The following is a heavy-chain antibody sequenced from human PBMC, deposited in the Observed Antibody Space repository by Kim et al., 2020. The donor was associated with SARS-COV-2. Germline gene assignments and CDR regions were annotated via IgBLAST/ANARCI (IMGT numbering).Heavy chain of an antibody. Sequence: ASVKVSCKVSGYTLTELSMHWVRQAPGKGLEWMGGFDPEDGETIYAQKFQGRVTMTEDTSTDTAYMELSSLRSEDTAVYYCATVRLRLGELSLIYFDYWRQGTLVTVSS. V-gene: IGHV1-24*01. CDR1: GYTLTELS. D-gene: IGHD3-16*02. CDR3: ATVRLRLGELSLIYFDY. CDR2: FDPEDGET. J-gene: IGHJ4*02.